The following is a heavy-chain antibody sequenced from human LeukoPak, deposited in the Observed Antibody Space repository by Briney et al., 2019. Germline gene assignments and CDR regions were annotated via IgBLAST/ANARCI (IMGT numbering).Heavy chain of an antibody. CDR1: GFRFDIYW. CDR2: IYPGDSDT. Sequence: GESLKISCQGSGFRFDIYWIGWVRQIPGKGLEWMGNIYPGDSDTRFSPSFQGQATMSVDRSSGTAYLQWSSLKASDTAMYYSPRRQGGQNWYFDLWGRGTAVTVSS. CDR3: PRRQGGQNWYFDL. V-gene: IGHV5-51*01. J-gene: IGHJ2*01. D-gene: IGHD3-16*01.